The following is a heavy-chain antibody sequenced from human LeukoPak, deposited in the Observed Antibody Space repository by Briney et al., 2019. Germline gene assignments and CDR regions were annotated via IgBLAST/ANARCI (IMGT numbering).Heavy chain of an antibody. J-gene: IGHJ3*02. CDR1: GLTFSSYS. Sequence: GGSLRLSCAVSGLTFSSYSMNWVRQAPGKGLGWVSYINSVSSTISFADSVKGRFTISSDNAKNSLDLQMNSLRDEDTAVYYCVRDLDWAFDIWGQGTMVTVSS. D-gene: IGHD1-1*01. CDR2: INSVSSTI. CDR3: VRDLDWAFDI. V-gene: IGHV3-48*02.